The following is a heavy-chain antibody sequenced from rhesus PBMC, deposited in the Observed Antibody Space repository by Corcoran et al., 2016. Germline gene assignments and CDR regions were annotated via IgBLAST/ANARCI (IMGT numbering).Heavy chain of an antibody. Sequence: EVQLVESGGGLAKPGGSLRLSCAASGFTFSSYWLNVVRQTPGKGPEWISTINSGGGSTYYADTVKDRFTMSRDNSKNTLSLQRNSLRAEDTAVYYCAKVSGCTGSGCLWAFDYWGQGVLVTVSS. CDR2: INSGGGST. J-gene: IGHJ4*01. D-gene: IGHD2-21*01. CDR1: GFTFSSYW. CDR3: AKVSGCTGSGCLWAFDY. V-gene: IGHV3S42*01.